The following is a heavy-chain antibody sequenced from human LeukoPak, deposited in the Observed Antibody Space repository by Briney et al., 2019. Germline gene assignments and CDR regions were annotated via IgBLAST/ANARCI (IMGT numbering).Heavy chain of an antibody. D-gene: IGHD3-10*01. V-gene: IGHV4-61*02. CDR3: ARVAGAMVRDDYYYYMDV. Sequence: SQTLSLTCTVSGGSISSGSYYWSWIRQPAGKGLEWIGRIYTSGSTNYNPSLKSRVTISVDTSKNQFSLKLSSVTAADTAVYYCARVAGAMVRDDYYYYMDVWGQGTTVTVSS. CDR2: IYTSGST. J-gene: IGHJ6*03. CDR1: GGSISSGSYY.